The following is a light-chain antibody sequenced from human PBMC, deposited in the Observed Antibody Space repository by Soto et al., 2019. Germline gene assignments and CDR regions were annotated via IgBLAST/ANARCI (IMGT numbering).Light chain of an antibody. CDR3: QSYDSSLSGSV. V-gene: IGLV1-40*01. J-gene: IGLJ2*01. CDR1: SSNLNS. CDR2: GNS. Sequence: QSALTQPASLSGSPGQSISISCTGTSSNLNSISWYQQRPGTAPKLIIYGNSNRPSGVPDRFSGSKSGTSASLAITGLQAEDEADYYCQSYDSSLSGSVFGGGTKLTVL.